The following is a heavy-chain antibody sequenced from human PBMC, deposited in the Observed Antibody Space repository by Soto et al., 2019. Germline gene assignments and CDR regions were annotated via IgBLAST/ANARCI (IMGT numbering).Heavy chain of an antibody. V-gene: IGHV4-31*03. CDR2: IYYSGST. CDR3: ATSYGNAWYTY. J-gene: IGHJ4*02. Sequence: TSETLSLTCTVSGGSISSGGYYWSWIRQHPGKGLEWIGYIYYSGSTYYNPSLKSRLTISVDRSKNQFTLQLTSVTVADTAIYYCATSYGNAWYTYWGQGTQVTVSS. D-gene: IGHD6-13*01. CDR1: GGSISSGGYY.